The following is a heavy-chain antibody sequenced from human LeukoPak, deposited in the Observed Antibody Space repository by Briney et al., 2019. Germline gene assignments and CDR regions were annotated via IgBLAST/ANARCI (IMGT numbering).Heavy chain of an antibody. J-gene: IGHJ4*02. CDR1: GFIFNTYS. CDR2: ITTRGTYQ. Sequence: PGGSLRPSCAASGFIFNTYSMSWVRQTPGQGLEWVSSITTRGTYQYYADSVKGRFTISRDNAKNSLHLQMNSLRVEDTAVYYCARDKGGNCGSDCYHYGDDYWGQGTLVTVSS. V-gene: IGHV3-21*01. D-gene: IGHD2-21*02. CDR3: ARDKGGNCGSDCYHYGDDY.